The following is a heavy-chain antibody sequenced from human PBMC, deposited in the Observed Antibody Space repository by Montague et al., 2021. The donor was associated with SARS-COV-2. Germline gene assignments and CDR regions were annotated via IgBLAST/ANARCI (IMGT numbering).Heavy chain of an antibody. J-gene: IGHJ3*02. CDR2: FYSVGST. CDR3: ARETMTADAFDI. D-gene: IGHD1-14*01. Sequence: SETLSLTCTVSGASVGSSDWGWIRQPPGKGLEWIGYFYSVGSTDYNPSLKSRATISRDTSKNQFSLKVRSVTAADTDVYYCARETMTADAFDIWGQGTMVTVSS. CDR1: GASVGSSD. V-gene: IGHV4-59*02.